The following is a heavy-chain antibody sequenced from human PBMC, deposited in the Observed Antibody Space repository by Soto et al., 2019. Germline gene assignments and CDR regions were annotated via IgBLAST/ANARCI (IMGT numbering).Heavy chain of an antibody. CDR1: GFTFSSYS. Sequence: LRLSCAASGFTFSSYSMNWVRQAPGKGLEWVSSISSSSSYIYYADSVKGRFTISRDNAKNSLYLQMNSLRAEDTAVYYCVRPGASYGMDVWGQGTTVTVSS. J-gene: IGHJ6*02. V-gene: IGHV3-21*01. CDR3: VRPGASYGMDV. CDR2: ISSSSSYI.